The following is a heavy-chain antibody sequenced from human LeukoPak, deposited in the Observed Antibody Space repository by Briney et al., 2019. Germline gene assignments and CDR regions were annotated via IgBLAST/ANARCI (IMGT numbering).Heavy chain of an antibody. Sequence: GGSLRLSCAASGFTVSSNYMSWVRQAPGKGLEWVSYISSSSSAIYYADSVKGRFTISRDNAKNSLYLQMNSLRAEDTAVYYCARATMVRLDYWGQGTLVTVSS. D-gene: IGHD3-10*01. CDR2: ISSSSSAI. CDR1: GFTVSSNY. V-gene: IGHV3-48*01. J-gene: IGHJ4*02. CDR3: ARATMVRLDY.